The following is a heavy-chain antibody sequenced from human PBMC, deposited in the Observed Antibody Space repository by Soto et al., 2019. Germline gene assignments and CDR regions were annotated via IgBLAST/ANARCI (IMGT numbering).Heavy chain of an antibody. Sequence: EVQLVESGGGLVKPGGSLRLSCAASGFTFSSYSMNWVRQAPGKGLEWVSSISSSSSYIYYADSVKGRFTISRDNAKNSLYLQMNSLRAEDTAVYYCARDPGYFDEVAAFDIWGQGTMVTVSS. D-gene: IGHD3-9*01. V-gene: IGHV3-21*01. CDR3: ARDPGYFDEVAAFDI. CDR2: ISSSSSYI. J-gene: IGHJ3*02. CDR1: GFTFSSYS.